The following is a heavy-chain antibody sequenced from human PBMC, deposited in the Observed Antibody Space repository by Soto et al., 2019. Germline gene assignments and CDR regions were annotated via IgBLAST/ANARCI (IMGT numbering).Heavy chain of an antibody. Sequence: SETLSLTCTVSGASLHIGGYYWAWIRQNPGKGLEWIGYIYYTGVTYYNPSLGSRVKISVDTSKNQFSLELTSVTAADTAVYYCARAGSSTANWLDPWGQGLLVTVSS. CDR1: GASLHIGGYY. D-gene: IGHD2-2*01. CDR2: IYYTGVT. V-gene: IGHV4-31*03. CDR3: ARAGSSTANWLDP. J-gene: IGHJ5*02.